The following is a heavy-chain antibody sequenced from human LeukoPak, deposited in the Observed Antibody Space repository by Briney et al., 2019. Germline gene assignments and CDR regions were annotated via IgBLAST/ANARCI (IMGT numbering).Heavy chain of an antibody. CDR3: ARHFNSGSYPRRYYYYGMDV. D-gene: IGHD1-26*01. CDR1: GGSISCSSYY. J-gene: IGHJ6*02. Sequence: SETLSHTCTVSGGSISCSSYYWGWIRQPPGKGLEWIGSIYYSGSTYYNPSLKSRVTISVDTSKNQFSLKLSSVTAADTAVYYCARHFNSGSYPRRYYYYGMDVWGQGTTVTVSS. V-gene: IGHV4-39*01. CDR2: IYYSGST.